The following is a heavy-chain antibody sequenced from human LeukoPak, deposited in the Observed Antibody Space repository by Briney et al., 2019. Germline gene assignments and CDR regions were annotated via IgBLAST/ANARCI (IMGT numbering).Heavy chain of an antibody. CDR3: ARELRMLD. V-gene: IGHV3-23*01. CDR1: GFTISGYA. Sequence: GGSLRLSCAVSGFTISGYAMSWARQAPGKGLECVSSISDSGSTTSYADSVKGRFTISRDNSKNTLYLQMSSLRDEDTAVYYCARELRMLDWGQGTLVTVSS. D-gene: IGHD3-10*02. CDR2: ISDSGSTT. J-gene: IGHJ4*02.